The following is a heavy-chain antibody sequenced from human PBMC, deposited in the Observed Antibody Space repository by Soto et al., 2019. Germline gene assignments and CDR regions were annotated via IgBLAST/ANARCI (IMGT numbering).Heavy chain of an antibody. CDR2: IWYDGSNK. V-gene: IGHV3-33*01. CDR1: GFTFSSYG. J-gene: IGHJ6*01. Sequence: QVQLVESGGGVVQPGRSLRLSCAASGFTFSSYGMHWVRQAPGKGLEWVAVIWYDGSNKYYADSVKGRFTISRDNSKNTLYLQMNSLRAEDTAVYYCARDCSGGSCYETYYYYGMDVW. CDR3: ARDCSGGSCYETYYYYGMDV. D-gene: IGHD2-15*01.